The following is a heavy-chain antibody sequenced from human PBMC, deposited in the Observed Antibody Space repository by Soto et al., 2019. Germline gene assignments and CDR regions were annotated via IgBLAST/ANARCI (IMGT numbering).Heavy chain of an antibody. Sequence: PGESLKISCKAFGYSFTTHWSGWVRQMPGKGLEWMGIIYLGDSDTRYSPSFQGQVTISADKSTTTAYLQWSSLKASDTAMYYCARRGSSSLNWIDPWGQGTLVTVSS. CDR2: IYLGDSDT. V-gene: IGHV5-51*01. CDR1: GYSFTTHW. D-gene: IGHD6-19*01. CDR3: ARRGSSSLNWIDP. J-gene: IGHJ5*02.